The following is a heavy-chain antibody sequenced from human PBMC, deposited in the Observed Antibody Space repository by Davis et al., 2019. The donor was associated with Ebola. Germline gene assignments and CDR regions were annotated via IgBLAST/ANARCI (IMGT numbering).Heavy chain of an antibody. J-gene: IGHJ4*02. V-gene: IGHV3-43*02. CDR2: INGYRGRI. D-gene: IGHD1-26*01. CDR3: AKAKFSGSALIGH. CDR1: GFTFGDYT. Sequence: PGGSLRLSCATSGFTFGDYTMHWVRQAPGKGPEWVSFINGYRGRIDYADSVKGRFTISGDNSKNSLYLQMNSLTTEDTALYYCAKAKFSGSALIGHWGQGTLVTVSS.